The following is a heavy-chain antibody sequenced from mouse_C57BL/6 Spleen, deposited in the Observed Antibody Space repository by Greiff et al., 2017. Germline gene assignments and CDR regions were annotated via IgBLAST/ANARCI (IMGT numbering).Heavy chain of an antibody. CDR2: ISSGGDYI. CDR3: TRAPGTSYWYFDV. D-gene: IGHD1-1*01. CDR1: GFTFSSYA. Sequence: EVHLVESGEGLVKPGGSLKLSCAASGFTFSSYAMSWVRQTPEKRLEWVAYISSGGDYIYYADTVKGRFTISRDNARNTLYLQMSSLKSEDTAMYYCTRAPGTSYWYFDVWGTGTTVTVSS. J-gene: IGHJ1*03. V-gene: IGHV5-9-1*02.